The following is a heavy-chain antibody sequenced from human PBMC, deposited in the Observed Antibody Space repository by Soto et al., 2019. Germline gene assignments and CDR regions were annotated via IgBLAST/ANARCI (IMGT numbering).Heavy chain of an antibody. J-gene: IGHJ3*02. D-gene: IGHD2-2*01. V-gene: IGHV4-31*03. CDR3: ARRSTDIVVISAPSRVFDI. Sequence: PSETLSLTCTVSCGSISSGAYYWSWIHQHPGKGLEWLGNIYYSGSTYYNPSLESRLTISLDKSKDQFSLKLTSVTAADTAVYYCARRSTDIVVISAPSRVFDIWGQVTMVTV. CDR2: IYYSGST. CDR1: CGSISSGAYY.